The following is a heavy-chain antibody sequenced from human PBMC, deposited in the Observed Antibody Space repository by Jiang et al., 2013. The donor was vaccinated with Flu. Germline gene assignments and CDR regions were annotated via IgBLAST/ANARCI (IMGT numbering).Heavy chain of an antibody. CDR1: GGSISSYY. CDR2: IYYSGST. J-gene: IGHJ4*02. Sequence: GPGLVKPSETLSLTCTVSGGSISSYYWSWIRQPPGKGLEWIGYIYYSGSTYYNPSLKSRVTISVDTSKNQFSLKLSSVTAADTAVYYCARATREGPHDLGHDYWGQGTLVTVSS. D-gene: IGHD1-1*01. V-gene: IGHV4-59*12. CDR3: ARATREGPHDLGHDY.